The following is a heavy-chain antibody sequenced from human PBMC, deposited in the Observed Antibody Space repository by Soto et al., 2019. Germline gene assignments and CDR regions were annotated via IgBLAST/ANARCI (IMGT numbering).Heavy chain of an antibody. Sequence: ASVKESCTASGYSFSRDYIHWVRQATGQGLEWMGLINPSCGSTSYAQKFQGRVIMTRDTSTSTVYMELSSLRSEDTALYSCASEVSWLVEGYCSAVSCYIDYWGQGTQVTVSS. D-gene: IGHD2-15*01. J-gene: IGHJ4*02. CDR1: GYSFSRDY. V-gene: IGHV1-46*01. CDR3: ASEVSWLVEGYCSAVSCYIDY. CDR2: INPSCGST.